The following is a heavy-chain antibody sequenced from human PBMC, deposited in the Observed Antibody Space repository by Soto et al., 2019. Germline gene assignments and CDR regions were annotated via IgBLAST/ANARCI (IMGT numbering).Heavy chain of an antibody. D-gene: IGHD6-19*01. Sequence: DVQLLESGGALVQPGGSLRLSCAASGFTFSSYAMAWVRQAPGKGLEWVSKIGGRDGSTDYADAVKGRFTISRDNSKNTQHLQMSSRRGEDMAVYYCAREDSGWYGEFFQYWGQGTLVTVSS. CDR1: GFTFSSYA. CDR2: IGGRDGST. CDR3: AREDSGWYGEFFQY. V-gene: IGHV3-23*01. J-gene: IGHJ1*01.